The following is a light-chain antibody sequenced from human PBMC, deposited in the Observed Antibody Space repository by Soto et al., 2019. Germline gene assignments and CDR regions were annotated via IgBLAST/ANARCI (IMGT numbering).Light chain of an antibody. CDR3: LRDYNYPWT. CDR2: AAS. Sequence: AIQMTQSPSSLSASVGDRVTITCRASQGIRNDLGWYQQKPGKAPKILIYAASSLQSGVPSRFSGSGSGTDFTLTIGSLQPEDFATYYCLRDYNYPWTFGQGTKVEIK. J-gene: IGKJ1*01. V-gene: IGKV1-6*01. CDR1: QGIRND.